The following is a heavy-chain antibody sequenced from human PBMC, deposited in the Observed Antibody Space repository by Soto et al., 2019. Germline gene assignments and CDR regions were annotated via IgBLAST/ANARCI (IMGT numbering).Heavy chain of an antibody. CDR2: INGDGSST. J-gene: IGHJ4*02. D-gene: IGHD3-3*01. CDR1: GFAFNTYW. CDR3: ARDWSGWHWDY. Sequence: GSLRLSCAASGFAFNTYWMHWVRQAPGKGLVSVSRINGDGSSTNYADSVKGRFTISRDNAKNTLYLQMNSLRAEDTAVYYCARDWSGWHWDYWGQGTLVTVSS. V-gene: IGHV3-74*01.